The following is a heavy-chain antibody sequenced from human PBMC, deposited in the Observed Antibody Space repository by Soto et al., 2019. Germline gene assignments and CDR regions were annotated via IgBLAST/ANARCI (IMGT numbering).Heavy chain of an antibody. CDR3: ARPAGKDYYYYMDV. CDR2: IWYDGSNK. V-gene: IGHV3-33*01. Sequence: QVQLVESGGGVVQPGRSLRLSCAASGFTFSSYGMHWVRQAPGKGLEWVAVIWYDGSNKYYADSVKGRFTISRDNSKNTLYLQMNSLIAEDTAVYYCARPAGKDYYYYMDVWGKGTKVTVSS. CDR1: GFTFSSYG. J-gene: IGHJ6*03. D-gene: IGHD6-13*01.